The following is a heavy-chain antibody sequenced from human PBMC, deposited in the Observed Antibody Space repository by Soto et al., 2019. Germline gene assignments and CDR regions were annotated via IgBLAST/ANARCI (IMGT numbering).Heavy chain of an antibody. CDR1: GFTVSSNY. Sequence: PGGSLRLSCAASGFTVSSNYMSWVRQAPGKGLEWVSVIYSGGSTYYADSVKGRFTISRDNSKNTLYLQMNSLRAEDTAVYYCARDRQYSSSSMWYYYGMDVWGQGTTVTVSS. CDR3: ARDRQYSSSSMWYYYGMDV. D-gene: IGHD6-6*01. V-gene: IGHV3-53*01. J-gene: IGHJ6*02. CDR2: IYSGGST.